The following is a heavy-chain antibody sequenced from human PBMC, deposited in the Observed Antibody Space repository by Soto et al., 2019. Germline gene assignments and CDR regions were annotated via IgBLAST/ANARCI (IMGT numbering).Heavy chain of an antibody. CDR2: IIPIFGTA. Sequence: SVKVSCKASGGTFSSYAISWVRQAPGQGLEWMGGIIPIFGTANYAQKFQGRVTITADESTSTAYMELSSLRSEDTAVYYCARGMVRGVIYYYYYGMDVWGQGTTVTVSS. D-gene: IGHD3-10*01. J-gene: IGHJ6*02. CDR1: GGTFSSYA. CDR3: ARGMVRGVIYYYYYGMDV. V-gene: IGHV1-69*13.